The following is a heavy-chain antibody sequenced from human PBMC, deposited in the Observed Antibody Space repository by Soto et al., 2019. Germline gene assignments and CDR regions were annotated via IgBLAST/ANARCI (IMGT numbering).Heavy chain of an antibody. D-gene: IGHD4-17*01. J-gene: IGHJ4*02. CDR2: IYYSGST. CDR3: ARLNTVTRGDY. CDR1: GGSISSSSYY. V-gene: IGHV4-39*01. Sequence: PSETLSLTCTVSGGSISSSSYYWGWIRQPPGKGLEWIGSIYYSGSTYYNPSLKSRVTISVDTSKNQFSLKLSSVTAADTAVYYCARLNTVTRGDYWGQGTLVTVSS.